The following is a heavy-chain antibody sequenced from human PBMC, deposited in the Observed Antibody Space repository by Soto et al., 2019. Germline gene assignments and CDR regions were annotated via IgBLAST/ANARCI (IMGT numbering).Heavy chain of an antibody. CDR3: AKDSTRDYYYYMDV. J-gene: IGHJ6*03. V-gene: IGHV3-30*18. CDR2: ISYDGNKK. CDR1: GFTFNNYG. Sequence: QVQLVESGGGVVQPGRSLRLSCAASGFTFNNYGIHWVRQAPGKGLEWVSFISYDGNKKYYADSVKGRFTISRDNSKNTLFLQTNSLRLEDTAVYFCAKDSTRDYYYYMDVWGKGTTVTVSS. D-gene: IGHD2-2*01.